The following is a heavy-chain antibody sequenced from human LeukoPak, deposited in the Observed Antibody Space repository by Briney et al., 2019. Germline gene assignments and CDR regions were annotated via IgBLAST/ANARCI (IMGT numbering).Heavy chain of an antibody. CDR2: VSYDGSNK. V-gene: IGHV3-30-3*01. Sequence: QSGGSLRLSCAASGFTFSSYAIHWVRQAPGKGLEWVTLVSYDGSNKCYADSVKGRFTISRDNSKNTLYLQMNSLRPEDTAVYYCARVRDSGRWGAFDIWGQGTMVTVSS. CDR1: GFTFSSYA. CDR3: ARVRDSGRWGAFDI. J-gene: IGHJ3*02. D-gene: IGHD1-26*01.